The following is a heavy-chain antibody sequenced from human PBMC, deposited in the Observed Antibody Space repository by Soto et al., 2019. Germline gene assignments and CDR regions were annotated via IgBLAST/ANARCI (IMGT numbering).Heavy chain of an antibody. CDR2: VHSDGTTT. CDR1: GFTFDYYW. V-gene: IGHV3-74*01. J-gene: IGHJ3*01. CDR3: ARGDRGGFDL. Sequence: EVQLVESGGGLVQPGESLRLSCAASGFTFDYYWMHWVRQAPGKGLVWVSRVHSDGTTTTYAESVKGRFTISRDNARNTVSLQMSSRRAEDTAIYYCARGDRGGFDLWGHGTVVTVSS. D-gene: IGHD3-10*01.